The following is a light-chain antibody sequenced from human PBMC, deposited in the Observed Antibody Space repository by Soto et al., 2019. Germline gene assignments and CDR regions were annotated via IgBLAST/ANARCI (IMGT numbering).Light chain of an antibody. J-gene: IGKJ1*01. Sequence: EIVLTQSPGTRSLSPGERATLSCRASQSVRNNYLAWYQQKLGQAPRVLIYDASSRATGIPDRFSGSGSGTDFSLTISRLEPEDFAVYYCQQYGRSPWTFGQGTKVDI. CDR3: QQYGRSPWT. CDR1: QSVRNNY. CDR2: DAS. V-gene: IGKV3-20*01.